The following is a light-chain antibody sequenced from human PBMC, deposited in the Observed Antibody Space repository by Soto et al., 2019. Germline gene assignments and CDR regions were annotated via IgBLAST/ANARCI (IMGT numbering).Light chain of an antibody. Sequence: DIQMTQSPSTLSASVGDRVTITCRASQSISSWLDWYQQKPGKAPQRLIYDASSLESCVPSMFSGSGSGTALTLTISSLQADDFATYYCQQYNSYPITFGQGTRLEIK. J-gene: IGKJ5*01. CDR2: DAS. V-gene: IGKV1-5*01. CDR3: QQYNSYPIT. CDR1: QSISSW.